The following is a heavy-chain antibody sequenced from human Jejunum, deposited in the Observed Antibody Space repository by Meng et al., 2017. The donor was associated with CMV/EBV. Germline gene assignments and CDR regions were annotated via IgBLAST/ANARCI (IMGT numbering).Heavy chain of an antibody. D-gene: IGHD5-24*01. CDR3: VRRHGYNYDH. CDR1: GDPFTSSW. Sequence: SRKGSGDPFTSSWIGWVRQMPGKGLEWMGIINPGDSDTRYRPSFQGQVTISADKSISTAYLQWSSLRASDTAMYYCVRRHGYNYDHWGQGTQVPVSS. J-gene: IGHJ4*02. V-gene: IGHV5-51*01. CDR2: INPGDSDT.